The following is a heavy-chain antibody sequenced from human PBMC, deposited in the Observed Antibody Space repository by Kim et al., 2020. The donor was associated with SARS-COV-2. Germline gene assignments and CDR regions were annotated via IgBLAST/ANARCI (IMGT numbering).Heavy chain of an antibody. CDR1: GFTFSSYS. V-gene: IGHV3-21*01. Sequence: GGSLRLSCAASGFTFSSYSMNWVRQAPGKGLEWVSSISSSSSYIYYADSVKGRFTISRDNAKNSLYLQMNSLRAEDTAVYYCARAHDILTGYRGYNYGMDVWGQGTTVTVSS. D-gene: IGHD3-9*01. J-gene: IGHJ6*02. CDR2: ISSSSSYI. CDR3: ARAHDILTGYRGYNYGMDV.